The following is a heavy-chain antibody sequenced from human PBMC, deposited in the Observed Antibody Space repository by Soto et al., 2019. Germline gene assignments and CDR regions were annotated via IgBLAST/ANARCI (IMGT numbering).Heavy chain of an antibody. CDR3: ARQVLYSGMDV. J-gene: IGHJ6*02. CDR1: GGSISSSSYY. D-gene: IGHD3-10*01. V-gene: IGHV4-39*01. Sequence: SETLSLTCTVSGGSISSSSYYWGWIRQPPGKGLEWIGSIYYSGSTYYNPSLKSRVTISVDTSKNQFSLKLSSVTAADTAVYYCARQVLYSGMDVWGQGTTVTVSS. CDR2: IYYSGST.